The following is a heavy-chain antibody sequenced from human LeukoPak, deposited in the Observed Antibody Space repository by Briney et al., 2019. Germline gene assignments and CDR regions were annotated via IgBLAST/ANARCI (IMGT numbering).Heavy chain of an antibody. V-gene: IGHV4-59*01. CDR3: AREDGYNFADY. D-gene: IGHD5-24*01. CDR2: IYYSGST. J-gene: IGHJ4*02. Sequence: SETLSLTCTVSGGSISSYYWSWIRQPPGKGLEWIGSIYYSGSTNYNPSLKSRVTISVDTSKNQFSLKLSSVTAADTAVYYCAREDGYNFADYWGQGTLVTVSS. CDR1: GGSISSYY.